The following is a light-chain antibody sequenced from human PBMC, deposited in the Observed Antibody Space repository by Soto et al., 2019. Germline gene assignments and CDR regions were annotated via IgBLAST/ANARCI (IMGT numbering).Light chain of an antibody. Sequence: DIQVTQSPPTLSASVGARVTITCRASQTISTWMAWYQQKPGKDPKPLVYDDSTLQSGVASRFSGSGSGTEFTLTISCLHPDDFATYYCQHYSSVWAFGQGTKVDIK. CDR3: QHYSSVWA. V-gene: IGKV1-5*01. J-gene: IGKJ1*01. CDR2: DDS. CDR1: QTISTW.